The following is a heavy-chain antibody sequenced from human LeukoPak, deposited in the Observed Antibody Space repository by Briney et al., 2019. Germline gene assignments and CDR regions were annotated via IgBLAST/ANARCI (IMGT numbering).Heavy chain of an antibody. CDR1: GGSFSRYA. CDR2: IIPIFGTA. CDR3: ARDSYYYDSSGWTFDY. Sequence: SVKVSCKASGGSFSRYAISWVRQAPGQGLEWMGGIIPIFGTANYAQKFQGRVTITADESTSTAYMELSSLRSEDTAVYYCARDSYYYDSSGWTFDYWGQGTLVTVSS. V-gene: IGHV1-69*13. D-gene: IGHD3-22*01. J-gene: IGHJ4*02.